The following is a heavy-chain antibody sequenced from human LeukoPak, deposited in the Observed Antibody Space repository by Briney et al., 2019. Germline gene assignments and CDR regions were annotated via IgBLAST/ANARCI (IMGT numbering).Heavy chain of an antibody. J-gene: IGHJ4*02. CDR2: IKSKTDGGTT. Sequence: GGSLRLSCAAPGFTFSNVWMNWVRQAPGKGLEWVGRIKSKTDGGTTDYAAPGKGRFTISRDDSENTVYLQMDSLKTEDTAVYYCSTGGYYIDYWGQGTLVTVSS. V-gene: IGHV3-15*01. CDR3: STGGYYIDY. D-gene: IGHD3-3*01. CDR1: GFTFSNVW.